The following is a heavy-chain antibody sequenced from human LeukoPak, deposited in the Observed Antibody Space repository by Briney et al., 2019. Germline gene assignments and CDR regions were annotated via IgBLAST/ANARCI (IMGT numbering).Heavy chain of an antibody. CDR1: GGSISSYY. CDR3: ASYDSSGSHAFDI. D-gene: IGHD3-22*01. V-gene: IGHV4-59*12. Sequence: SETLSLTCTVSGGSISSYYWSWIRQPPGKGLEWIGYIYYSGSTNYNPSLKSRVTISVDTSKNQLSLKLSSVTAADTAVYYCASYDSSGSHAFDIWGQGTMVTVSS. CDR2: IYYSGST. J-gene: IGHJ3*02.